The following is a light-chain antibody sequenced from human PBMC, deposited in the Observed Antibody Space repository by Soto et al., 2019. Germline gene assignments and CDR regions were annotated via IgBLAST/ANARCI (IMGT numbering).Light chain of an antibody. CDR2: GTS. V-gene: IGKV3-20*01. J-gene: IGKJ1*01. Sequence: EIVLTQSPGILSLSPGARATLSCRASQIVAYTSLAWYQQRPGQAPRLLIYGTSTRATGTPDRFIGSGSGTAFTLTISRLEPEDFAVYYCQQYVTTPRTFGQGTKVE. CDR1: QIVAYTS. CDR3: QQYVTTPRT.